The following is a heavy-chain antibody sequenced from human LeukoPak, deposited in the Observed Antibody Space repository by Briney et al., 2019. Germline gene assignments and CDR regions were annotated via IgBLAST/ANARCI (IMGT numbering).Heavy chain of an antibody. Sequence: SVKVSCKASGGTFSSYAISWVRQAPGQGLEWMGGIIPIFGTANYAQKFQGRVTITADESTSTAYMELSSLRSEDTAVYYCARGCKDYYDSSGYPPLGAFDIRGQGTMVTVSS. V-gene: IGHV1-69*13. J-gene: IGHJ3*02. CDR3: ARGCKDYYDSSGYPPLGAFDI. CDR2: IIPIFGTA. CDR1: GGTFSSYA. D-gene: IGHD3-22*01.